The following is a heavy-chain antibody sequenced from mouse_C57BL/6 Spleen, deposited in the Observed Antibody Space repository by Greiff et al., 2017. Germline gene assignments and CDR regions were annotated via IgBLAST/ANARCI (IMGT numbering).Heavy chain of an antibody. Sequence: VQLQESGGGLVQPGGSLSLSCAASGFTFTDYYMSWVRQPPGKALEWLGFIRNKANGYTTEYSASVKGRFTISRDNSQSILYLQMNALRAEDSATYYCARSRGYFDVWGTGTTVTVSS. CDR3: ARSRGYFDV. J-gene: IGHJ1*03. V-gene: IGHV7-3*01. CDR2: IRNKANGYTT. CDR1: GFTFTDYY.